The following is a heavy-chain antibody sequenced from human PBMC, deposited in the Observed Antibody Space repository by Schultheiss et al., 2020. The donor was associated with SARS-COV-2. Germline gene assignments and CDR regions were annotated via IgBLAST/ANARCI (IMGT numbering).Heavy chain of an antibody. J-gene: IGHJ2*01. V-gene: IGHV3-11*05. CDR1: GFTFSDYY. D-gene: IGHD2-21*01. CDR2: ISSSTSYT. CDR3: ARDWDAQIVVVISWYFDL. Sequence: GGSLRLSCAASGFTFSDYYMSWIRQAPGKGLEWVSYISSSTSYTNYADSVKGRFTISRDNAKNSLYLQMNSLRAEDTAVYYCARDWDAQIVVVISWYFDLWCRGTLVTVSS.